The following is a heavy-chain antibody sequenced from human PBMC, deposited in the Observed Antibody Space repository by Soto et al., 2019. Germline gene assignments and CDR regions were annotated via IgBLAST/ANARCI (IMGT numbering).Heavy chain of an antibody. CDR2: ISYDGSNK. J-gene: IGHJ6*02. CDR1: GFTFSSYG. Sequence: QVQLVESGGGVVQPGRSLRLSCAASGFTFSSYGMHWVGQAPGKGLEWVAVISYDGSNKYYADSVKGRFTISRDNSKNTLYLQMNSLRAEDTAVYYCAKYSPTCGMDVWGQGTTVTVSS. D-gene: IGHD6-13*01. CDR3: AKYSPTCGMDV. V-gene: IGHV3-30*18.